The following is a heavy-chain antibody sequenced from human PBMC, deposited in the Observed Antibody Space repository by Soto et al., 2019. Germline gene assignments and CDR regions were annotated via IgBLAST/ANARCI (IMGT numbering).Heavy chain of an antibody. D-gene: IGHD3-10*01. CDR2: ILTGGDT. CDR3: ARGYWRFGESYYFDY. CDR1: GFTVSSSY. J-gene: IGHJ4*02. V-gene: IGHV3-53*01. Sequence: GSLRLSCATSGFTVSSSYMSWVRQAPGMGLEWVSVILTGGDTYYADSVKGRFTVSRDNSQNTVYLQMNSLRGEDTATYYCARGYWRFGESYYFDYWGQGTLVTVSS.